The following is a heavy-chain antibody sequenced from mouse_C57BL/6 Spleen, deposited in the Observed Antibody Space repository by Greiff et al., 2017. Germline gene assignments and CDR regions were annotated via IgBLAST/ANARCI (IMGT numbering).Heavy chain of an antibody. V-gene: IGHV1-80*01. Sequence: QVQLQQSGAELVKPGASVKISCKASGYAFSSYWMNWVKQRPGKGLEWIGQIYPGDGDTNYNGKFKGKATLTADKSSSTAYMQLSSLTSEDSAVYFCARGSNDGSAMDYWGQGTSVTVSS. D-gene: IGHD2-12*01. CDR2: IYPGDGDT. J-gene: IGHJ4*01. CDR3: ARGSNDGSAMDY. CDR1: GYAFSSYW.